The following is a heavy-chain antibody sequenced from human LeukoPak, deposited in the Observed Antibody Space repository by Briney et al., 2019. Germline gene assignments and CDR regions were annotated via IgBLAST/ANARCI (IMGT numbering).Heavy chain of an antibody. CDR3: ASPDIAVGT. CDR2: ISSSSTI. CDR1: GFTFSSYS. V-gene: IGHV3-48*04. Sequence: GGSLRLSCAASGFTFSSYSMNWVRQAPGKGLEWVSYISSSSTIYYADFVKGRFTISRDNAKNSLYLQMNSLRAEDTAVYYCASPDIAVGTWGQGTLVTVSS. J-gene: IGHJ5*02. D-gene: IGHD6-19*01.